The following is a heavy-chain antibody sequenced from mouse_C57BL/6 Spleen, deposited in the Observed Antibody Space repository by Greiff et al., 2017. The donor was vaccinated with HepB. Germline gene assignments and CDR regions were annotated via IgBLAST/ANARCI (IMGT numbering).Heavy chain of an antibody. CDR3: ARKGIHYYGSSYFDY. CDR1: GFSLSTSGMG. V-gene: IGHV8-12*01. J-gene: IGHJ2*01. D-gene: IGHD1-1*01. Sequence: QVTLKECGPGILQSSQTLSLTCSFSGFSLSTSGMGVSWIRQPSGKGLEWLAHIYWDDDKRYNPSLKSRLTISKDTSRNQVFLKITSVDTADTATYYCARKGIHYYGSSYFDYWGQGTTLTVSS. CDR2: IYWDDDK.